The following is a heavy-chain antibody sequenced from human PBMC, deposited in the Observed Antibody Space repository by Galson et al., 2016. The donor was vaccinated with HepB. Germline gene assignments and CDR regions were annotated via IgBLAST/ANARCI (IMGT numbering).Heavy chain of an antibody. CDR2: VYWDDDK. J-gene: IGHJ4*02. D-gene: IGHD3-3*01. Sequence: PALVKPTQTLTLTCTFSGFSLSTTRVGVGWIRQPPGKALAWLALVYWDDDKRYSPSLRNRLTITKDTSENQVVLTVTNVDPADTATNYGVRGYNDFWSGSLNAGWYYFDYWGQGTLVTVSS. CDR3: VRGYNDFWSGSLNAGWYYFDY. V-gene: IGHV2-5*02. CDR1: GFSLSTTRVG.